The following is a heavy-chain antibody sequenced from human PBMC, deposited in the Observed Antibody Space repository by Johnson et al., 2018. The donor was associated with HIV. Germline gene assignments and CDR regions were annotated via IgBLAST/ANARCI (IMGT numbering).Heavy chain of an antibody. CDR1: GFTFSSYG. CDR3: TTDVPGGPYYNAFDI. J-gene: IGHJ3*02. D-gene: IGHD1-26*01. V-gene: IGHV3-30*03. Sequence: QVQLVESGGGVVQPGRSLRLSCAASGFTFSSYGMHWVRQAPGKGLEWVAVISYDGGDKDYADSVKGRFTISRDDSKNTLYLQMNSLKTEDTALYYCTTDVPGGPYYNAFDIWGQGTMVTVSS. CDR2: ISYDGGDK.